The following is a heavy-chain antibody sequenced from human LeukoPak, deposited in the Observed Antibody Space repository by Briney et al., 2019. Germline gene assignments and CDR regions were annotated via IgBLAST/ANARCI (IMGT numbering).Heavy chain of an antibody. V-gene: IGHV3-11*06. CDR2: ISSSTSYT. J-gene: IGHJ5*02. CDR1: GFTFSDYY. CDR3: ARGNYLDP. Sequence: GGSLRLSCAASGFTFSDYYMSWIRQAPGKGLEPVSYISSSTSYTTYADSVKDRFTTSRDHAKNPLYLQMNSLRAEDTAVYYCARGNYLDPWGQGTQVTVSS. D-gene: IGHD1-7*01.